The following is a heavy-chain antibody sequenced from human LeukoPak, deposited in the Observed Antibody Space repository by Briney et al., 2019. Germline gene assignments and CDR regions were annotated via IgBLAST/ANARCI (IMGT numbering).Heavy chain of an antibody. D-gene: IGHD1-14*01. CDR2: ISWNSGSI. CDR1: GFTFDNYA. Sequence: GGSLRLSCAASGFTFDNYAMHWVRQAPGKGLEWVSGISWNSGSIDYADSVKGRFTISRDKAKNSLYLQMNSLRAEDTALYYCAKDASHLSPEAYYLANGGQEPW. J-gene: IGHJ4*01. CDR3: AKDASHLSPEAYYLAN. V-gene: IGHV3-9*01.